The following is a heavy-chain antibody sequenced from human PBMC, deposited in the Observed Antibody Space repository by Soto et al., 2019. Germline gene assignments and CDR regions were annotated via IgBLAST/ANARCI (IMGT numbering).Heavy chain of an antibody. CDR3: ARSYYDSLGFTVGP. V-gene: IGHV4-59*08. CDR2: IYYSVST. D-gene: IGHD3-22*01. J-gene: IGHJ5*02. Sequence: PSETLSLTCTVSGGSISSYYWSWIRQPPGKGLEWIGYIYYSVSTNYNPSLKSRVTISVETSKNQFSMKMTSVTAADTAVYYCARSYYDSLGFTVGPWGQGTLVTV. CDR1: GGSISSYY.